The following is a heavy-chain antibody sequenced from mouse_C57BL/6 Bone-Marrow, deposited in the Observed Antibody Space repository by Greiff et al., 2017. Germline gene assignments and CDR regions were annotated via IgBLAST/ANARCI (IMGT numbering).Heavy chain of an antibody. V-gene: IGHV1-72*01. CDR1: GYTFTSYW. CDR3: ARRGFCYGSSYGAMDY. CDR2: IGPNSGGT. J-gene: IGHJ4*01. D-gene: IGHD1-1*01. Sequence: QVQLQQPGAELVKPGASVKLSCKASGYTFTSYWMHWVKQRPGRGLEWIGRIGPNSGGTKYNEKFKSKATLTVDKPSSTAYMQLSSLTSEDSAVYYSARRGFCYGSSYGAMDYWGQGTAVTVSS.